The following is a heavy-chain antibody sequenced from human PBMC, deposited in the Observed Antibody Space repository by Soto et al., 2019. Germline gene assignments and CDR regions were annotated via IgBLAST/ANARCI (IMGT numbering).Heavy chain of an antibody. D-gene: IGHD6-6*01. V-gene: IGHV1-2*02. CDR1: AYNFTGYY. CDR3: ARDTYSSSSHYYYGMDV. Sequence: GASVKVYWKASAYNFTGYYMHWVRQAPGQGLEWMGWINPNSGGTNYAQKFQGRVTMTRDTSISTAYMELSRLRSDDTAVYYCARDTYSSSSHYYYGMDVWGQGTTVTVSS. J-gene: IGHJ6*02. CDR2: INPNSGGT.